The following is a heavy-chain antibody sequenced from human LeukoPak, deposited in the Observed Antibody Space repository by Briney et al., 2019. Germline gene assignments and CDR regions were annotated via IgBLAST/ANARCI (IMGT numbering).Heavy chain of an antibody. V-gene: IGHV4-38-2*02. CDR3: ASGKYYYDESASLNRASRTALDV. D-gene: IGHD3-22*01. CDR2: VYKNGHL. Sequence: SETLSLTCTVSGYSISSGYYWGWIRQSPGKGLEWLAYVYKNGHLDYNPSLRSRVTVSVDRSKTQFSLRLRSVTAADTAIYYCASGKYYYDESASLNRASRTALDVWAQGTMVIVFS. CDR1: GYSISSGYY. J-gene: IGHJ3*01.